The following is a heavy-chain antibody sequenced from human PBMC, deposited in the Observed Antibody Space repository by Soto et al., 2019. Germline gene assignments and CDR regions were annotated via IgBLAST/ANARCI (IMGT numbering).Heavy chain of an antibody. D-gene: IGHD5-18*01. Sequence: GGSLRLSCAASGFTFSSYGMHWVRQAPGKGLEWVAVISYDGSNKYYADSVKGRFTISRDNSKNTLYLQMNSLRAEDTAVYYCAKDHGGYSYGFNCMDVWGQGTTVTVSS. V-gene: IGHV3-30*18. CDR2: ISYDGSNK. CDR3: AKDHGGYSYGFNCMDV. J-gene: IGHJ6*02. CDR1: GFTFSSYG.